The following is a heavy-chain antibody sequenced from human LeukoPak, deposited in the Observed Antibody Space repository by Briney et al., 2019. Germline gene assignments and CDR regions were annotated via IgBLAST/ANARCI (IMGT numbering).Heavy chain of an antibody. D-gene: IGHD3-16*01. CDR1: GFTFDDYA. J-gene: IGHJ6*03. CDR2: ISWNSGSI. Sequence: GGSLRLSCAASGFTFDDYAMHWVRQAPGKGLEWVAGISWNSGSIGYAGSVEGRFTISRDNAKNPLYLQMNSLRAEDMALYYCAKDLGFYYFYYYMDVWGKGTTVTVSS. CDR3: AKDLGFYYFYYYMDV. V-gene: IGHV3-9*03.